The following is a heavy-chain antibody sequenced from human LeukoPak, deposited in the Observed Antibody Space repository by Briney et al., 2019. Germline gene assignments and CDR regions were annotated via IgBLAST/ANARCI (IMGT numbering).Heavy chain of an antibody. J-gene: IGHJ6*03. CDR2: ISTYNGDT. CDR1: GYTFSSYG. Sequence: ASVKVSCKASGYTFSSYGISWVRQAPGQGLEWMGWISTYNGDTRYAQKFQGRVTMTTDTSTSTAYMELRSLRSDDTAMYYCARRGGKNYGDYLLYYYYMDVWGKGTTVTVSS. V-gene: IGHV1-18*01. D-gene: IGHD4-17*01. CDR3: ARRGGKNYGDYLLYYYYMDV.